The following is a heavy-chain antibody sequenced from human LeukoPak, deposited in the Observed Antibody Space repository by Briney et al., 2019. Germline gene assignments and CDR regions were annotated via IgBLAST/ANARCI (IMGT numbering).Heavy chain of an antibody. V-gene: IGHV3-30*18. D-gene: IGHD5-24*01. CDR1: GFSFSSYG. Sequence: GGSLRLSCAASGFSFSSYGMHWVRQAPGKRLEWVAVISYDGSNKYYADSVKGRFTISRDNSKNTLYLQMNSLRAEDTAVYYCAKEGMMATSPDYWGQGTLVTVSS. J-gene: IGHJ4*02. CDR2: ISYDGSNK. CDR3: AKEGMMATSPDY.